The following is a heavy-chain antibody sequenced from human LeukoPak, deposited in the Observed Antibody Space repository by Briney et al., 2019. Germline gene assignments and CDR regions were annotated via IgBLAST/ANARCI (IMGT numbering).Heavy chain of an antibody. CDR1: GGTFSSYA. CDR2: IIPIFGTA. Sequence: ASAKVSCKASGGTFSSYAISWVRQAPGQGLEWMGRIIPIFGTANYAQKFQGRVTITTDESTSTAYMELSSLRSEDTAVYYCARDRGCSSTSCYESPSDYWGQGTLVTVSS. CDR3: ARDRGCSSTSCYESPSDY. V-gene: IGHV1-69*05. D-gene: IGHD2-2*01. J-gene: IGHJ4*02.